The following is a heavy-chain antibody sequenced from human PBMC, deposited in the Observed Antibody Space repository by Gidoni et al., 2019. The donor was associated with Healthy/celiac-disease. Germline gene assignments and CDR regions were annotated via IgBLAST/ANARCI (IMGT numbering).Heavy chain of an antibody. D-gene: IGHD6-19*01. V-gene: IGHV3-66*01. J-gene: IGHJ6*02. CDR2: LYSGCST. CDR3: ARDKSEAGTYYYYGMDV. Sequence: EVQLVESGGGLVQPGWSLRLSCAASVFTVSSNYRSWVGQAPGKGLEWVSVLYSGCSTDYADCVKGRFTNSRDNSKNTQYLQMNSLKAEDKAVYYCARDKSEAGTYYYYGMDVWGQGTTVTVSS. CDR1: VFTVSSNY.